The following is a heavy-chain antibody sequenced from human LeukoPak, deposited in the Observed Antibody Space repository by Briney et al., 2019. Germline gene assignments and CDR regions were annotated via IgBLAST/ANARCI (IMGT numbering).Heavy chain of an antibody. CDR1: GFSLSSSGVG. Sequence: SGPTLVKPTQTLTLTCTFSGFSLSSSGVGVGWIRQPPGKALEWLALIYWNDDKRYSPSLKSRLTITKDTSKNQVVLTMTNMDPVDTATYYCAHRGYYGDYAYFDYWGQGTLVTVSS. V-gene: IGHV2-5*01. D-gene: IGHD4-17*01. CDR3: AHRGYYGDYAYFDY. J-gene: IGHJ4*02. CDR2: IYWNDDK.